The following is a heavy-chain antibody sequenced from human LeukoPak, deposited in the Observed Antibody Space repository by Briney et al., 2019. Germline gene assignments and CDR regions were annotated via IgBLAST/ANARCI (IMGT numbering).Heavy chain of an antibody. V-gene: IGHV1-46*01. CDR2: INPSGGST. CDR1: GYTFTSYY. D-gene: IGHD3-10*01. J-gene: IGHJ4*02. Sequence: ASVTVSCKASGYTFTSYYMHWVRQAPGQGLEWMGIINPSGGSTSYAQKFQGRVTMTRDMSTSTVYMELSSLRSEDTAVYYCARAASVGWFGESLDYWGQGTLVTVSS. CDR3: ARAASVGWFGESLDY.